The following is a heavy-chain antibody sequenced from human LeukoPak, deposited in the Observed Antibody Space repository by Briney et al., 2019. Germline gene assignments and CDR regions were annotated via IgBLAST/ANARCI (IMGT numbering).Heavy chain of an antibody. CDR1: GYTFSGYY. CDR3: ARGDYESELPSHFDY. J-gene: IGHJ4*02. V-gene: IGHV1-2*02. CDR2: INPTSGGS. Sequence: GASVKVSCKASGYTFSGYYIHWVRQAPGQGPEWMGWINPTSGGSKYAQKFQGRVTMTRDTSITTAYMELNRLTSADTAVFYCARGDYESELPSHFDYWGQGALVTVSS. D-gene: IGHD1-26*01.